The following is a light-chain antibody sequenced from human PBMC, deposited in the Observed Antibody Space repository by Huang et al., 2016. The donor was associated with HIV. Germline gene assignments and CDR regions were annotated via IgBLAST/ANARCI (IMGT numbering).Light chain of an antibody. CDR1: QSVKSY. CDR3: QQYNNWPLT. J-gene: IGKJ4*01. CDR2: GAS. V-gene: IGKV3-15*01. Sequence: EVVLTQSPVSLSVSPGDGATLSCRASQSVKSYLAWYKQTPGQAPRRLISGASTRATGVPARFSGSGSGTDFTLTISSLQSEDFAVYYCQQYNNWPLTFGGGTKVEIK.